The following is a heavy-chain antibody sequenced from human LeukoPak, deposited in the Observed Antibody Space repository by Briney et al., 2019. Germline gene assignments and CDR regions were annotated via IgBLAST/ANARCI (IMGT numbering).Heavy chain of an antibody. CDR1: GFTFDDYA. J-gene: IGHJ4*02. CDR2: ISWNSGSI. Sequence: GRSLRLSCAASGFTFDDYAMHWVRQAPGKGLEWVSGISWNSGSIGYADSVKGRFTISRDNAKNSLYLQMNSLRAEDTALYYCAKGNYYDILTGPHGDYWGQGTLVTVSS. V-gene: IGHV3-9*01. D-gene: IGHD3-9*01. CDR3: AKGNYYDILTGPHGDY.